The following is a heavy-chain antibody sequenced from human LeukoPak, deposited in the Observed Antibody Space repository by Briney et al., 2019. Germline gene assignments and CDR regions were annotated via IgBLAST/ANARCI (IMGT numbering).Heavy chain of an antibody. CDR1: GFTFSSYW. CDR2: IKHDGSEK. D-gene: IGHD6-19*01. V-gene: IGHV3-7*03. CDR3: ARGSGWDHFDN. J-gene: IGHJ4*02. Sequence: GGSLRLSCAASGFTFSSYWMSWVRQTPRIGLEWVANIKHDGSEKHYADSVKGRDTISRENAKNSLYLQMNSLRAEDTALYYCARGSGWDHFDNWGQGTLVTVSS.